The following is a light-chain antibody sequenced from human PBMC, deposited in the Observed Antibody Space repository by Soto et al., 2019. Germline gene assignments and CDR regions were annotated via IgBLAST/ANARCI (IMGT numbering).Light chain of an antibody. CDR1: QSASSY. J-gene: IGKJ2*01. CDR2: DAS. Sequence: EIVLTQSPATLSLSPGERATLSCRARQSASSYLAWYQQKPGQAPKLLIYDASNRATGIPARFSGSGSGTDFTLTISSLEPEDFAVYYCQQRSNWPPYTFGQGTKLEIK. V-gene: IGKV3-11*01. CDR3: QQRSNWPPYT.